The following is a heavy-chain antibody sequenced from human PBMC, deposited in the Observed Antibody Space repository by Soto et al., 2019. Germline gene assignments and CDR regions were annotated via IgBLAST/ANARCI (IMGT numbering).Heavy chain of an antibody. CDR2: IYYSGST. CDR1: GGSISSYY. Sequence: SETLSLTCTVSGGSISSYYWSWIWQPPGKGLEWIGYIYYSGSTNYNPSLKSRVTISVDTSKNQFSLKLSSVTAADTAVYYCAREVVGALNDYWGQGTLVTVSS. V-gene: IGHV4-59*01. D-gene: IGHD1-26*01. J-gene: IGHJ4*02. CDR3: AREVVGALNDY.